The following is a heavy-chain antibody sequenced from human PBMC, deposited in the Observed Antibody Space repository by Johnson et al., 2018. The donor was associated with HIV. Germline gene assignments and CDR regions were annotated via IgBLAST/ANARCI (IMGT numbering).Heavy chain of an antibody. V-gene: IGHV3-33*05. J-gene: IGHJ3*02. Sequence: QVQLVESGGGVVQPGGSLRLSCAASGFTFSSYGMHWVRQAPGKGLEWVAVISYDGSNKYYADSVKGRFTISRDNSKNTLYLQMNSLSAEDTAVYYCARDPLLHGSTFDMWGPGTMVTVSS. D-gene: IGHD3-10*01. CDR1: GFTFSSYG. CDR2: ISYDGSNK. CDR3: ARDPLLHGSTFDM.